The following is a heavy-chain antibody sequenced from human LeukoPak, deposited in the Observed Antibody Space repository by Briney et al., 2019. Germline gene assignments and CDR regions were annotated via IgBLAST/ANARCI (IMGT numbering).Heavy chain of an antibody. Sequence: SETLSLTCAVYGGSFSGYYWSRIRQPPGKGLEWIGEINHSGSTNYNPSLKSRVTISVDTSKNQFSPKLSSVTAADTAVYYCARGYDSSAYYPFNYWGQGTLVTFSS. D-gene: IGHD3-22*01. CDR3: ARGYDSSAYYPFNY. CDR2: INHSGST. CDR1: GGSFSGYY. J-gene: IGHJ4*02. V-gene: IGHV4-34*01.